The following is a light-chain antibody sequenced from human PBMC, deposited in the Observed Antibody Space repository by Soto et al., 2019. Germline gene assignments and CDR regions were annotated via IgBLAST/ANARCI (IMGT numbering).Light chain of an antibody. CDR3: CPSASTSSV. V-gene: IGLV2-11*01. CDR1: SSDVGAYNY. Sequence: QSALTQPRSVSGSPGQSVTISCTGTSSDVGAYNYISWYQHHPGKAPRLMIYDVSQRPSGVPDRFSGSKSGNTASLTISGLQAEDYAEYYCCPSASTSSVFGGWT. J-gene: IGLJ3*02. CDR2: DVS.